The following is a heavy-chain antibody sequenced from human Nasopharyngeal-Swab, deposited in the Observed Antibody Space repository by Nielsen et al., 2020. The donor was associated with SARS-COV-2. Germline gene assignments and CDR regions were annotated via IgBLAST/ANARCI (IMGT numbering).Heavy chain of an antibody. V-gene: IGHV3-72*01. D-gene: IGHD4-11*01. CDR2: TRNKANSYTT. CDR1: GFTFSDHY. CDR3: ARASRTTVTTNDAFDI. J-gene: IGHJ3*02. Sequence: GESLKISCAASGFTFSDHYMDWVRQAPGKGLEWVGRTRNKANSYTTEYAASVKGRFTISRDDSMNSLYLQMNSLKTEDTAVYYCARASRTTVTTNDAFDIWGQGTMVTVSS.